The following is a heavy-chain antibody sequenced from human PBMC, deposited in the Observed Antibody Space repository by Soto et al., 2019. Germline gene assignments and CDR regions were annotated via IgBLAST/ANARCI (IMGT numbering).Heavy chain of an antibody. D-gene: IGHD3-10*01. CDR1: GGTFSSYA. J-gene: IGHJ6*02. CDR2: IIPIFGTA. Sequence: QVQLVQSGAEVKKPGSSVKVSCKASGGTFSSYAISWVRQAPGQGLEWMGGIIPIFGTANYAQKSQGRVTIPADESTSTADRELSSLRSEDTAVYYCGRDDSSLYYGSGSYYSDYYYGMEVWGQGTTVTVSS. V-gene: IGHV1-69*12. CDR3: GRDDSSLYYGSGSYYSDYYYGMEV.